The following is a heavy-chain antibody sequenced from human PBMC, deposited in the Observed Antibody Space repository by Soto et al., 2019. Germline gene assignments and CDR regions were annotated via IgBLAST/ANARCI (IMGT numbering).Heavy chain of an antibody. CDR1: GFTSSTFG. D-gene: IGHD6-6*01. J-gene: IGHJ4*02. CDR3: VGDPRGPEY. V-gene: IGHV3-23*01. CDR2: ISGSGDNT. Sequence: EGQLLESGGGLVQPGGSLRLSCAGSGFTSSTFGMSWVRQAPGKGLEWVSGISGSGDNTYYADSVKGRFTISRDKSKNTLFLQMSGLRAEDTAMDYCVGDPRGPEYWGQGTLVTVSS.